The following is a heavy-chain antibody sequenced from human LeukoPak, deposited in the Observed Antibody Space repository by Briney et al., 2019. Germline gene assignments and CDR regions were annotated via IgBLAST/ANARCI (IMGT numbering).Heavy chain of an antibody. CDR1: GYTFTSYY. CDR3: ARENIVGATLDY. Sequence: ASVKVSCKASGYTFTSYYMHWVRQAPGQGFEWMGIINPSGGSTSYAQKFQGRVTMTRDTSTSTVYMELSSLRSEDTAVYYCARENIVGATLDYWGQGTLVTVSS. J-gene: IGHJ4*02. CDR2: INPSGGST. D-gene: IGHD1-26*01. V-gene: IGHV1-46*01.